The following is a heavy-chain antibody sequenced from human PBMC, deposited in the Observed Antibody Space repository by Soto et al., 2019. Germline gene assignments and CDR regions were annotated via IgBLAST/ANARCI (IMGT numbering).Heavy chain of an antibody. CDR2: ISGSGDST. CDR1: GFTFSSYA. J-gene: IGHJ3*02. CDR3: AKGRVEFVVVIAILVDAFDI. D-gene: IGHD2-21*01. V-gene: IGHV3-23*01. Sequence: GGSLRLSCAASGFTFSSYAMSWVRQAPGKGLEWVSAISGSGDSTYDADSVKGRFTISRDNSKNTLYLQMNSLRAEDTAVYYCAKGRVEFVVVIAILVDAFDIWGQETMVTVSS.